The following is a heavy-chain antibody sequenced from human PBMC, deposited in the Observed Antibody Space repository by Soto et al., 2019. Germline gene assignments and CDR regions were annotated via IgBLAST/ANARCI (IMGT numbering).Heavy chain of an antibody. J-gene: IGHJ5*02. CDR2: FDPEDGET. V-gene: IGHV1-24*01. CDR1: GYTLTELS. D-gene: IGHD3-22*01. Sequence: VASVKVSCKVSGYTLTELSMHWVRQAPGKGLEWMGGFDPEDGETIYAQKFQGRVTMTEDTSTDTAYMELSSLRSEDTAVHYCATTPPGYSSGYYYPPWFGPWGQGTLVTVSS. CDR3: ATTPPGYSSGYYYPPWFGP.